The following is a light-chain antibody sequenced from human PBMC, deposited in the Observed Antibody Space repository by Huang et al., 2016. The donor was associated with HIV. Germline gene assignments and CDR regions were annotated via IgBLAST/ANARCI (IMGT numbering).Light chain of an antibody. Sequence: EIVLTQSPATLSLSPGERATLSCRASQSFSSYLAWYQQKPGQAPRLLMYDASNGASGVPARFSGSGSGTDFTLTISSLEPEDFAVYYCQQRSNWPVTFGPGTKVDIK. CDR1: QSFSSY. CDR3: QQRSNWPVT. V-gene: IGKV3-11*01. CDR2: DAS. J-gene: IGKJ3*01.